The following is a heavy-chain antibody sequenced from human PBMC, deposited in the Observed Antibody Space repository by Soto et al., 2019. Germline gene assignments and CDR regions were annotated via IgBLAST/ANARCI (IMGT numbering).Heavy chain of an antibody. D-gene: IGHD5-12*01. V-gene: IGHV3-30-3*01. CDR1: GFAFSRWA. CDR2: TSFDERNK. J-gene: IGHJ4*02. Sequence: GGSLRLSCAASGFAFSRWAMHWVRQAPGKGLEWVAVTSFDERNKYYSDSVKGRFTISRDNSKNTLDLQMDSLRPEDTAVYYCERQYSAYDPYFDSWGQGTLVTVSS. CDR3: ERQYSAYDPYFDS.